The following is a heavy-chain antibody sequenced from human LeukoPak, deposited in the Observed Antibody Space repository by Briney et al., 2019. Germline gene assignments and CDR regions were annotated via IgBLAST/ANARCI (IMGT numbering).Heavy chain of an antibody. J-gene: IGHJ4*02. D-gene: IGHD3-16*01. CDR1: GFSFSTYA. V-gene: IGHV3-48*04. CDR3: ARELNGYGYYFFDY. Sequence: GGSLRLSCAASGFSFSTYALNWVRQAPGKGLEWLSYISSSTNTIYYADSVKGRFTISRDNAKNSLYLQMNGLGAEDTAVYYCARELNGYGYYFFDYWGPGTLVTVSS. CDR2: ISSSTNTI.